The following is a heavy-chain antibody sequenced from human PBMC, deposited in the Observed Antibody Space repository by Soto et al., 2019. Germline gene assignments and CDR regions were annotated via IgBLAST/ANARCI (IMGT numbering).Heavy chain of an antibody. CDR3: ARDADFWSGSPYYYYYGMDV. J-gene: IGHJ6*02. D-gene: IGHD3-3*01. V-gene: IGHV4-30-4*01. CDR1: GGSISSGDYY. CDR2: IYYSGST. Sequence: PSETLSLTCTVSGGSISSGDYYWSWIRQPPGKGLEWIGYIYYSGSTYYNPSLKSRVTISVDTSKNQFSLKLSSVTAADTAVYYCARDADFWSGSPYYYYYGMDVWGQGTTVTVSS.